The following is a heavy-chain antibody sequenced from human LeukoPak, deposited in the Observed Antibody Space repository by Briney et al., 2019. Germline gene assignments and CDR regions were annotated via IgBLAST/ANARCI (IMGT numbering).Heavy chain of an antibody. J-gene: IGHJ4*02. Sequence: PGGSLRLSCAASGFTFCSYSMNWVRQAPGKGLEWVSYISSSSSTIYYADSVKGRFTISRDNAKNSLYLQMNSLRAEDTAVYYCARDDYGSGSYYDYWGQGTLVTVSS. D-gene: IGHD3-10*01. V-gene: IGHV3-48*01. CDR1: GFTFCSYS. CDR2: ISSSSSTI. CDR3: ARDDYGSGSYYDY.